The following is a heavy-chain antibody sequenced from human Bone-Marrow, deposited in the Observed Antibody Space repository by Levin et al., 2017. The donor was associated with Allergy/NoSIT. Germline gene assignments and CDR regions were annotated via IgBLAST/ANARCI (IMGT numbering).Heavy chain of an antibody. CDR2: ISSSSSYI. Sequence: LSLTCAASGFTFSSYSMNWVRQAPGKGLEWVSSISSSSSYIYYADSVKGRFTISRDNAKNSLYLQMNSLRAEDTAVYYCAPSSHESPNYWGQGTLVTVSS. V-gene: IGHV3-21*01. J-gene: IGHJ4*02. CDR1: GFTFSSYS. D-gene: IGHD6-13*01. CDR3: APSSHESPNY.